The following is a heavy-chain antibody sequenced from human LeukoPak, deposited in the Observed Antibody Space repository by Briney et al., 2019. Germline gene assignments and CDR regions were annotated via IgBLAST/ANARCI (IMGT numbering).Heavy chain of an antibody. CDR2: INHSGST. J-gene: IGHJ4*02. Sequence: SETLSLTCAVYGGSFSGYYWSWIRQPPGKGLEWIGEINHSGSTNYNPSLKSRVTISVDTSKNQFSLKLSSVTAADTAVYYCARGSLDCSGGSCYPIVDYWGQGTPVTVSS. D-gene: IGHD2-15*01. V-gene: IGHV4-34*01. CDR1: GGSFSGYY. CDR3: ARGSLDCSGGSCYPIVDY.